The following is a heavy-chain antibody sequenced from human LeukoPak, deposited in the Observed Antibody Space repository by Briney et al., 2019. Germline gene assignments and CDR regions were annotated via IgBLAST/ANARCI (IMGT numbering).Heavy chain of an antibody. CDR1: GGSISSYY. CDR3: ARGIEYSSSYYFDY. J-gene: IGHJ4*02. Sequence: KPSETLSLTCTVSGGSISSYYWSWIRQPPGEGLEWIGYIYYSGSTNYNPSLKSRVTISVDTSKNQFSLKLSSVTAADTAVYYCARGIEYSSSYYFDYWGQGTLVTVSS. V-gene: IGHV4-59*01. D-gene: IGHD6-6*01. CDR2: IYYSGST.